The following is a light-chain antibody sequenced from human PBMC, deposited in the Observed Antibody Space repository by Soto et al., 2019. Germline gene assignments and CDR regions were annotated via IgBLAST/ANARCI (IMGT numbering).Light chain of an antibody. CDR3: QQRSNWPRT. J-gene: IGKJ1*01. Sequence: EIVLTQSPATLSLSPGERATLSCRASQSVSSYLAWYQQKPGQAPRLLIYDASNRATGIPARFSGSGSETAFTLTISSLEPQDFAVYYCQQRSNWPRTFGQGTKVEIK. CDR2: DAS. CDR1: QSVSSY. V-gene: IGKV3-11*01.